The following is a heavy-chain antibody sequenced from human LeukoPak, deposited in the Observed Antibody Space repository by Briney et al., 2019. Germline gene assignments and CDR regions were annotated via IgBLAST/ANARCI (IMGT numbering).Heavy chain of an antibody. CDR3: ARDKDWLLYDY. D-gene: IGHD3/OR15-3a*01. CDR2: ISSSGSTI. CDR1: GFTFSDYY. J-gene: IGHJ4*02. V-gene: IGHV3-11*04. Sequence: PGGSLRLSCAASGFTFSDYYMSWIRQAPGKGLEWVSYISSSGSTIYYADSVKGRFTISRDNAENTLYLQMNSLRAEDTAVYYCARDKDWLLYDYWGPGILVTDSS.